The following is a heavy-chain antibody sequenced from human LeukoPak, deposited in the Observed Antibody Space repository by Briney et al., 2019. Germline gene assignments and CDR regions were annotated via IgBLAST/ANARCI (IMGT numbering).Heavy chain of an antibody. CDR2: INPNSGGT. Sequence: GASVKVSCKASGYTFTGYYMHWVRQAPGPGLEWMGWINPNSGGTNYAQKFQGRVTMTRDTSISTAYMELSRLRSDDTAVYYCARSSIAAAYVDWFDPWGQGTLVTVSS. J-gene: IGHJ5*02. V-gene: IGHV1-2*02. CDR1: GYTFTGYY. CDR3: ARSSIAAAYVDWFDP. D-gene: IGHD6-13*01.